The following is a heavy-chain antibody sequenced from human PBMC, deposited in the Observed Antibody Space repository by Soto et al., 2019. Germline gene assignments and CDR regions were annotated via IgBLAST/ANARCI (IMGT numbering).Heavy chain of an antibody. D-gene: IGHD3-16*01. CDR2: ISGFDGDR. CDR3: ERDYDRWGEDWFDP. J-gene: IGHJ5*02. CDR1: DYTFTDFE. V-gene: IGHV1-18*01. Sequence: VHLVQSGGEMKKLGASVKVSCKASDYTFTDFEISWVRQTPGQGLEWMGWISGFDGDRNYAQKLQGRVTVTTDTSATTASMELRTLTADDAAIYYCERDYDRWGEDWFDPWGQGTLVTVSS.